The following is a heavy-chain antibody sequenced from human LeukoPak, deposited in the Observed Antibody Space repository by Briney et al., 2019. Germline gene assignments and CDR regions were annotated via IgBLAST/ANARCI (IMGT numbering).Heavy chain of an antibody. CDR1: GGSISSGGYY. J-gene: IGHJ5*02. CDR2: IYYSGST. D-gene: IGHD2-2*01. CDR3: ARDGGGYCSSTSCNWFDP. Sequence: SETLSLTCTVSGGSISSGGYYWGWIRQHPGKGLEWIGYIYYSGSTYYNPSLKSRVSISVDTSKNQFSLKLSSVTAADTDVYYCARDGGGYCSSTSCNWFDPWGQGTLVTVSS. V-gene: IGHV4-31*03.